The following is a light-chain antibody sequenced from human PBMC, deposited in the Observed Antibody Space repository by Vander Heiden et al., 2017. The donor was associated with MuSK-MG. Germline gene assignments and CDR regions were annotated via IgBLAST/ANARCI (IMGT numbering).Light chain of an antibody. CDR2: DDS. V-gene: IGKV1-5*01. Sequence: DIQMTQSPSTLSASIGDRVTITCRASQSINDWLAWYQQKPGKAPKVLIYDDSSLEQFTLTISSLQPDAFATYYCLQYHFFPSTFGPGTKVEIK. CDR1: QSINDW. CDR3: LQYHFFPST. J-gene: IGKJ1*01.